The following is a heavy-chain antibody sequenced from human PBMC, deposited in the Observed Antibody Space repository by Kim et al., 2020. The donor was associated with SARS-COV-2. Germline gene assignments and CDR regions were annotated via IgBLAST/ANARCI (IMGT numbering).Heavy chain of an antibody. Sequence: SETLSLTCTVSGGSISSGGYYWSWIRQHPGKGLEWIGYIYYSGSTYYNPSLKSRVTISVDTSKNQFSLKLSSVTAADTAVYYCARASFSMIVVGNWFDPWGQGTLVTVSS. V-gene: IGHV4-31*03. CDR2: IYYSGST. CDR3: ARASFSMIVVGNWFDP. CDR1: GGSISSGGYY. D-gene: IGHD3-22*01. J-gene: IGHJ5*02.